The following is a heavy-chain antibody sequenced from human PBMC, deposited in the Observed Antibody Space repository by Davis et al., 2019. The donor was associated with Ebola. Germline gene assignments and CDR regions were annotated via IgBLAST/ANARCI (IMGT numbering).Heavy chain of an antibody. V-gene: IGHV1-18*01. Sequence: ASVKVSCKASGYTFASYGFSWVRQAPGQGLEWVGWFSAHNGNIYYAPKFQGRVAMTRDTSSSTAHMELRSLRSDDTAVYYCARAQFPTTSDHWGQGTLVTVSS. CDR1: GYTFASYG. J-gene: IGHJ4*02. CDR3: ARAQFPTTSDH. CDR2: FSAHNGNI. D-gene: IGHD1-1*01.